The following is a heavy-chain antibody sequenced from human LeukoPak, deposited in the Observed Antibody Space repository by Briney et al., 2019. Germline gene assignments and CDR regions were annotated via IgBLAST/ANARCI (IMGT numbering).Heavy chain of an antibody. CDR2: IYSGGST. J-gene: IGHJ6*02. CDR3: ARARASTWPSTSYYYYGMDV. Sequence: PGGSLRLSCAASGFTVSSNYMSWVRQAPGKGLEWVSVIYSGGSTYYADSVKGRFTISRDNSKNTLYLQMNSLRAEDTAVYYCARARASTWPSTSYYYYGMDVWGQGTTVTVSS. D-gene: IGHD1-26*01. V-gene: IGHV3-66*01. CDR1: GFTVSSNY.